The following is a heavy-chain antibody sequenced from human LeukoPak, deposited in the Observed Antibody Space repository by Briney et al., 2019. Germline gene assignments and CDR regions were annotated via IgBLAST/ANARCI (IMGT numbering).Heavy chain of an antibody. Sequence: SETLSLTCTVSGGSISSYYWSWIRQPPGKGLEWIGYIYYGGSTNYNPSLKSRVTISVDTSKNQFSLKLSSVTAADTAVYYCARHSPDAFDIWGQGTMVTVSS. CDR2: IYYGGST. CDR1: GGSISSYY. J-gene: IGHJ3*02. V-gene: IGHV4-59*08. CDR3: ARHSPDAFDI.